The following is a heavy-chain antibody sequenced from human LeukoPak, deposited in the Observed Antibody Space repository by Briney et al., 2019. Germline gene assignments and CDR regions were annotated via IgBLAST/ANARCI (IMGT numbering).Heavy chain of an antibody. V-gene: IGHV4-38-2*02. J-gene: IGHJ3*02. CDR3: ARVPAYCGGDCYYDAFDI. CDR1: GYSISSGYY. D-gene: IGHD2-21*02. Sequence: SETLSLTCTVSGYSISSGYYWGWIRQPPGKGLEWIGSIYHSGSTYYNPSLKSRVTISVDTSKNQFSLKLSSVTAADTAVYYCARVPAYCGGDCYYDAFDIWGQGTMVTVSS. CDR2: IYHSGST.